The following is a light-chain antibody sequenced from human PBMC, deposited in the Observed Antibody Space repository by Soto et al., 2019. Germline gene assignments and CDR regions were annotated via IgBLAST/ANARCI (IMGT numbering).Light chain of an antibody. CDR2: DAS. Sequence: EVVLTQSPATLSLSPGERATLSCRASQSIRNYLAWYQQKPGQALRLLIYDASNRATGIPARFSGSGSGTDFILTISSLEPEDSGVYYCQQRNDWVTFGGGTKVEIK. J-gene: IGKJ4*01. CDR3: QQRNDWVT. CDR1: QSIRNY. V-gene: IGKV3-11*01.